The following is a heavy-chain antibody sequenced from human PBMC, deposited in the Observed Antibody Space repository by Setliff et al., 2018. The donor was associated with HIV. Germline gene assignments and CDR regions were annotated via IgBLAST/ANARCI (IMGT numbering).Heavy chain of an antibody. CDR3: ARALGGYDAFDI. CDR2: ISSSSSGYG. V-gene: IGHV3-11*06. D-gene: IGHD5-12*01. Sequence: GESLRLSCAASGFTFSDFYMSWIRQAPGKGLEWVSYISSSSSGYGNHADSVRGRFTISRDNAKNSLFLQMNSLRAEDTAVYYCARALGGYDAFDIWGQGTVVTVSS. CDR1: GFTFSDFY. J-gene: IGHJ3*02.